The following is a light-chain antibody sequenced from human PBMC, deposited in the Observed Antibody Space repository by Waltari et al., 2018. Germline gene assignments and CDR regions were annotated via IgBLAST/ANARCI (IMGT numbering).Light chain of an antibody. CDR3: QAWDSGTVV. CDR2: QNS. V-gene: IGLV3-1*01. CDR1: KLGDKY. J-gene: IGLJ2*01. Sequence: SYELTQAPSVSVSPGQTASITCPGAKLGDKYLNWYQHKPAQPPVLVIYQNSKRRSGIPERFSGSISRKTATLTISAAQAMDEADYYCQAWDSGTVVFGGGTKLTVL.